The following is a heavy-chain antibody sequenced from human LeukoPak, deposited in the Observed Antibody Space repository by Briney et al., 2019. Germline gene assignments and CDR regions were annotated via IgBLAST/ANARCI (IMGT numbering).Heavy chain of an antibody. CDR1: GGTFSSYA. D-gene: IGHD1-7*01. Sequence: SVKVSCKASGGTFSSYAISWVRQASGQGLEWMGGIIPIFGTANYAQKFQGRVTITADKSTSTAYMELSSLRSEDTAVYYCARWNYDVGGNFDYWGQGTLVTVSS. V-gene: IGHV1-69*06. J-gene: IGHJ4*02. CDR3: ARWNYDVGGNFDY. CDR2: IIPIFGTA.